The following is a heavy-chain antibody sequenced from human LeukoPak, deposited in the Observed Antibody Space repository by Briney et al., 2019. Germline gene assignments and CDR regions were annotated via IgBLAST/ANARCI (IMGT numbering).Heavy chain of an antibody. J-gene: IGHJ6*02. CDR3: GRGRFPYSVDV. CDR2: INGDGSIT. D-gene: IGHD3-3*01. CDR1: GFSFSSYY. Sequence: GGSLRLFCAASGFSFSSYYMHWVRQAPGKGLVWVAHINGDGSITGHADSVKGRFTISRDNAKNTLFLQVSSLTAEDAAVYYCGRGRFPYSVDVWGQGTTVTVSS. V-gene: IGHV3-74*01.